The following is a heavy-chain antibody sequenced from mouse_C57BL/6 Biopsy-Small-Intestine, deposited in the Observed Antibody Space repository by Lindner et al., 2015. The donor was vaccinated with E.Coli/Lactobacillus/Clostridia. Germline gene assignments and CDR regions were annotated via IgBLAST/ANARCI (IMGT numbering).Heavy chain of an antibody. CDR2: IYPNNGVS. V-gene: IGHV1-31*01. Sequence: VQLQESGPELVKPGASVKISCKTSGYSFTDYYIHRVKQSHGKILDWIGYIYPNNGVSSYNQKFKGKATLTVDKSSSTAYMELRSLTSEDSAVYYCARYYFSSSYHFDYWGQGTTLTVSS. D-gene: IGHD1-1*01. CDR1: GYSFTDYY. CDR3: ARYYFSSSYHFDY. J-gene: IGHJ2*01.